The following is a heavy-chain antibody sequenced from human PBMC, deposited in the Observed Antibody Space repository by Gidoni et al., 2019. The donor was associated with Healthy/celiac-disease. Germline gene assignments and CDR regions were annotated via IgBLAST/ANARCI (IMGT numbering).Heavy chain of an antibody. V-gene: IGHV1-69*06. CDR1: GGTFSSYA. Sequence: QVQLVQSGAAVKKPGSSVKVSCKASGGTFSSYAISWVRQAPGQGLEWMGGIIPIFGTANYAQKFQGRVTITADKSTSTAYMELSSLRSEDTAVYYCASPVYYDSSGYYGEAYYYGMDVWGQGTTVTVSS. D-gene: IGHD3-22*01. CDR3: ASPVYYDSSGYYGEAYYYGMDV. J-gene: IGHJ6*02. CDR2: IIPIFGTA.